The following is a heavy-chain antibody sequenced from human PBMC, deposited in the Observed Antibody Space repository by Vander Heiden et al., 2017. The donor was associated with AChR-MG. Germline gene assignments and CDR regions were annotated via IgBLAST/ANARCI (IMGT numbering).Heavy chain of an antibody. D-gene: IGHD3-22*01. J-gene: IGHJ4*02. Sequence: EVQLVESGGGLVQPGRSLRPSCAASGFTFDDYAMHWVRQAPGKGLEWVSGISWNSGSIGYADSVKGRFTISRDNAKNSLYLQMNSLRAEDTALYYCAKDIDDSSGYQKMPDYWGQGTLVTVSS. CDR2: ISWNSGSI. V-gene: IGHV3-9*01. CDR1: GFTFDDYA. CDR3: AKDIDDSSGYQKMPDY.